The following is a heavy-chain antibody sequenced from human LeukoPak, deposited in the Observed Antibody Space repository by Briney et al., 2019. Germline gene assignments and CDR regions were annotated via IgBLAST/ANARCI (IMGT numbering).Heavy chain of an antibody. Sequence: ASVKVSCKASGGTFSSYAISWVRQAPGQGLEWMGRIIPIFGTANYAQKFQGRVTITTDESTSTAYMELSSLRSEDTAVCYCARDRHIGATIVRGGEFDYWGQGTLVTVSS. V-gene: IGHV1-69*05. D-gene: IGHD5-12*01. CDR3: ARDRHIGATIVRGGEFDY. CDR1: GGTFSSYA. CDR2: IIPIFGTA. J-gene: IGHJ4*02.